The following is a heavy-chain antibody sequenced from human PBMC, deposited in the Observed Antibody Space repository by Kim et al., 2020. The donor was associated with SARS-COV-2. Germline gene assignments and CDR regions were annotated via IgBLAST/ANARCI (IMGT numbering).Heavy chain of an antibody. CDR3: AREFFYAMDV. CDR2: ITIADSAT. CDR1: GFTFSDYW. Sequence: GGSLRLSCAASGFTFSDYWMSWLRQAPGKGPEWISTITIADSATYFADSVRGRFTISRDNSKNSLYLQVNSLGVEDTAVYYCAREFFYAMDVWGQGTTVTVSS. V-gene: IGHV3-11*01. J-gene: IGHJ6*02.